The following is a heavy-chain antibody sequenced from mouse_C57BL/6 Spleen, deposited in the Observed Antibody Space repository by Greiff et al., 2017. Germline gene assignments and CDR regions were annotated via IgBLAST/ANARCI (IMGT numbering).Heavy chain of an antibody. V-gene: IGHV6-6*01. J-gene: IGHJ1*03. D-gene: IGHD2-4*01. CDR3: TRGDYDGYFDV. Sequence: RGLDWVAEIRNKANNHATYYAESVKGRFTISRDDSKSSVYLQMNSLRAEDTGIYYCTRGDYDGYFDVWGTGTTVTVSS. CDR2: IRNKANNHAT.